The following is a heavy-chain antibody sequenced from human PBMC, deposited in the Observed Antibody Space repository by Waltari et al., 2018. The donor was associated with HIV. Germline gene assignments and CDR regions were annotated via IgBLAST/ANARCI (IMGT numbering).Heavy chain of an antibody. D-gene: IGHD3-10*01. Sequence: QLQLQESGPGLVKPSETLSLTCTVSGGSISSSSYYWGWIRQPPGKGLEWIGSIYYSGRTYYTPSLKGVVTRSVDTSKNQFSLKLSSVTAADTAVYYCARRGSSGSPNNYYYYGMDVWGQGTTVTVSS. CDR3: ARRGSSGSPNNYYYYGMDV. J-gene: IGHJ6*02. CDR1: GGSISSSSYY. V-gene: IGHV4-39*07. CDR2: IYYSGRT.